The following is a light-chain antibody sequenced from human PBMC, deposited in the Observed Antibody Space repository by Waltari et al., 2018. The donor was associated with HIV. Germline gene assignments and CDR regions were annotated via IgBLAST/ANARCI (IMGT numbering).Light chain of an antibody. CDR2: EVS. J-gene: IGLJ2*01. CDR3: SSYAGSNNL. CDR1: RSDVGGYNY. Sequence: QSALTQPASVSGSAGQSITISCTGTRSDVGGYNYVSWYQQHPGKAPKLMIYEVSKRPSGVPDRFSGSKSGNTASLTVSGLQAEDEADYYCSSYAGSNNLFGGGTKLTVL. V-gene: IGLV2-8*01.